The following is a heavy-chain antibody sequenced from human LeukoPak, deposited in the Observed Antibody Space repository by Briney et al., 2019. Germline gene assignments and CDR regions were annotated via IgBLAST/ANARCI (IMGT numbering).Heavy chain of an antibody. Sequence: ASVKVSCKASGYTFTSYGISWVRQAPGQGLEWMGWISAYNGNTNYAQKLQGRVTMTTDTSTSTAYMELRSLRSDDTAVYYCARGSGYYGSGSYYRAYYFDYWGQGTPVTVSS. CDR1: GYTFTSYG. D-gene: IGHD3-10*01. CDR2: ISAYNGNT. J-gene: IGHJ4*02. V-gene: IGHV1-18*01. CDR3: ARGSGYYGSGSYYRAYYFDY.